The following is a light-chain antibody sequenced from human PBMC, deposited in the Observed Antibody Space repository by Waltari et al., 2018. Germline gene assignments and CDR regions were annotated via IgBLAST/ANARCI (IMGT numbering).Light chain of an antibody. J-gene: IGLJ1*01. CDR2: EVS. V-gene: IGLV2-14*01. CDR1: ASDVGAYAF. CDR3: SSYTTSSAPGV. Sequence: QSALTQPASVSGSPGQSITISCSGTASDVGAYAFVSRYQQHPGKAPHLIIYEVSNRPSGISNRFSASKSGNTASLTISGLQAEDEADYYCSSYTTSSAPGVFGTGTRVTVL.